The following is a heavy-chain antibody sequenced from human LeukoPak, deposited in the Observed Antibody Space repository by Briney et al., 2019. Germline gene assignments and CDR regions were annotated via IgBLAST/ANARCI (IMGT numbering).Heavy chain of an antibody. D-gene: IGHD3-10*02. Sequence: GGSLRLSCAASGFAFNTYSMNWVRQAPGKGLEWVSFIFSSSTYIYYTDSVKGRFTISRDNARNSLYLQMDNLRAEDTGVYYCAELGITMIGGVWGKGTTVTISS. CDR1: GFAFNTYS. V-gene: IGHV3-21*03. CDR3: AELGITMIGGV. J-gene: IGHJ6*04. CDR2: IFSSSTYI.